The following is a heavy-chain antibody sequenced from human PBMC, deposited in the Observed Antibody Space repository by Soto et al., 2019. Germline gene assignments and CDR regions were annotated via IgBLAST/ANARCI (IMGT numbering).Heavy chain of an antibody. V-gene: IGHV1-8*01. CDR3: ARGLSKDFWSGYNCFDP. Sequence: ASVKVSCKVSGYTFTSYDINWVRQATGQGLEWMGWMNPNSGNTGYAQKFQGRVTMTRNTSISTAYMELSSLRSEDTAVYYCARGLSKDFWSGYNCFDPRGQGTRFTASS. J-gene: IGHJ5*02. CDR1: GYTFTSYD. CDR2: MNPNSGNT. D-gene: IGHD3-3*01.